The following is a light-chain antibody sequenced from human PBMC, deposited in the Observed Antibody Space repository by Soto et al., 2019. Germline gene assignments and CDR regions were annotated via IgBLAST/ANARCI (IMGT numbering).Light chain of an antibody. J-gene: IGLJ2*01. Sequence: QSVLTQPPSASGTPGQRVTISCSGSTSNIGSTFVFWYQQLPGTAPKLLIYRNNQRPSGVPGRFSASKSGTAASLAISGLRSEDEADYYCAAWDEDSLSVVFGGGTKVTVL. CDR1: TSNIGSTF. V-gene: IGLV1-47*01. CDR3: AAWDEDSLSVV. CDR2: RNN.